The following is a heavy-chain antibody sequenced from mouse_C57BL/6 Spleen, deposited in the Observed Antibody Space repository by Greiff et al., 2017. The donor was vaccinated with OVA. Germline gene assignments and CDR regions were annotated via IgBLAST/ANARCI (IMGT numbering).Heavy chain of an antibody. Sequence: VQLQQSGAELVRPGASVKLSCKASGYTFTDYEMNWVKQTPVHGLEWIGAIDPETGGTAYNQKFKGKAILTADKSSSTAYMELRSLTSEDSAVYYCTRSNSNYPYYFDYWGQGTTLTVSS. CDR3: TRSNSNYPYYFDY. V-gene: IGHV1-15*01. CDR2: IDPETGGT. CDR1: GYTFTDYE. J-gene: IGHJ2*01. D-gene: IGHD2-5*01.